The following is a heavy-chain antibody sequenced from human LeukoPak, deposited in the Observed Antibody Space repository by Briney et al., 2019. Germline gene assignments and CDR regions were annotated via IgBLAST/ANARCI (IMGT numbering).Heavy chain of an antibody. CDR2: MNPNSGNT. D-gene: IGHD2-15*01. J-gene: IGHJ5*02. V-gene: IGHV1-8*01. Sequence: ASVTVSCKASGYTFTSYDINWVRQAPGQGLEWMGWMNPNSGNTDYAQKFQGRVTMTRNTSISTAYMELSSLRSEDTAVYYCARGLLSTGAKNPWGQGTLVTVSS. CDR3: ARGLLSTGAKNP. CDR1: GYTFTSYD.